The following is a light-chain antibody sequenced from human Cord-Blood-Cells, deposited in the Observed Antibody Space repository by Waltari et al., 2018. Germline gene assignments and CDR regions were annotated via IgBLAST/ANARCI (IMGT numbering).Light chain of an antibody. J-gene: IGLJ1*01. CDR3: SSYTSSSTLV. V-gene: IGLV2-14*01. Sequence: SALTQPASVSGSPGQSITISCTGTSSDVGGYHYVSWYQQHPGKAPKLMIYDVSNRPSGVSNRFSGSKSGNTASLTISGLQAEDEADYYCSSYTSSSTLVFGTGTKVTVL. CDR1: SSDVGGYHY. CDR2: DVS.